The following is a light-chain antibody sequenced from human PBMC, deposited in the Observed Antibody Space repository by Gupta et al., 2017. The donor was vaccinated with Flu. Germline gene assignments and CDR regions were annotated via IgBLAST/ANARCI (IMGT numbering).Light chain of an antibody. V-gene: IGKV3-20*01. J-gene: IGKJ4*01. CDR2: DGS. CDR1: QTVTKDY. Sequence: EIVLTQSPDTLSSSPGERATLSCSASQTVTKDYLDWYQQRRGQAPRHLIHDGSNRVTGIPDRFSCNGSLTDFARTINTLESDDFSVYFCQQHAHSPLTFGGGTRVERK. CDR3: QQHAHSPLT.